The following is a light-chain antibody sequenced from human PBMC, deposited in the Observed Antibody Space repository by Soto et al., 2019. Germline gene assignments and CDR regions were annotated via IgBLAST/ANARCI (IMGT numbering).Light chain of an antibody. V-gene: IGLV2-14*01. CDR3: SSYAGSDNYVL. CDR2: EVS. Sequence: QSVLTQPASVSGSPGQSITISCTGTSSDLGTFDYVSWFQHHPGKAPKLVIYEVSSRASGVSSRFSGSKSANTASLTISGLQAEDEADYYCSSYAGSDNYVLFGGGTKLTVL. J-gene: IGLJ2*01. CDR1: SSDLGTFDY.